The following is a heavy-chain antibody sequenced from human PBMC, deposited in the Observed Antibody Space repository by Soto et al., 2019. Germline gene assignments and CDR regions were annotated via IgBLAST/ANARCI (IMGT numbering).Heavy chain of an antibody. CDR2: TYYRSKWYN. CDR1: GDSVSSNSAA. V-gene: IGHV6-1*01. J-gene: IGHJ4*02. Sequence: PSQTLSLTCAMSGDSVSSNSAAWNWIRQSPSRGLEWLGRTYYRSKWYNDYAVSVKSRITINPDTSKNQFSLQLNSVTPEDTAVYYCARDLEYYYGSSGYRPDGLISYYFDYWGQGTLVTVSS. CDR3: ARDLEYYYGSSGYRPDGLISYYFDY. D-gene: IGHD3-22*01.